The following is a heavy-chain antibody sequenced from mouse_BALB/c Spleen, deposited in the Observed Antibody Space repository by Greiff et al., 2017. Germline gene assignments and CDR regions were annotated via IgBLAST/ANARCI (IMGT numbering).Heavy chain of an antibody. D-gene: IGHD2-1*01. CDR1: GFIFSSFG. CDR2: ISSGSSTI. Sequence: EVQLVESGGGLVQPGGSRKLSCAASGFIFSSFGMHWVRQAPEKGLEWVAYISSGSSTIYYADTVKGRFTISRDNPKNTLFLQMTSLRSEDTAMYYCARRGNYGGFDYWGQGTTLTVSS. J-gene: IGHJ2*01. CDR3: ARRGNYGGFDY. V-gene: IGHV5-17*02.